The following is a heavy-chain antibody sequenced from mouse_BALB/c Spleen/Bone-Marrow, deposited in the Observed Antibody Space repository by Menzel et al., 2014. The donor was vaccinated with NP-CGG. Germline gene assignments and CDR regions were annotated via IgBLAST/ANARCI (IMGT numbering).Heavy chain of an antibody. Sequence: VQLQQSGPELVKPGASVKMSCKASGYTFXSYIIHWVKQKPGPGLEWIGYINPYNDDTKYNERFRNKATLTSDKSSSTAYTELSSLTSDDSAVYYCARWHYYGAYWGQGTLVTVSA. V-gene: IGHV1-14*01. J-gene: IGHJ3*01. CDR1: GYTFXSYI. CDR2: INPYNDDT. D-gene: IGHD1-2*01. CDR3: ARWHYYGAY.